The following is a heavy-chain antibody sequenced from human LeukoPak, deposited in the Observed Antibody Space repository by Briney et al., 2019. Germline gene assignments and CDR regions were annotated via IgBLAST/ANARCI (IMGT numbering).Heavy chain of an antibody. J-gene: IGHJ3*02. Sequence: GESLKISCKGSGYSFTCYWIGWVRQMPGKGLEWMGIIYPGDSDTRYSPSFQGQVTISADKSISTAYLQWSSLKASDTAMYYCARLGYSGYDFLGAFDIWGQGTMVTVSS. CDR2: IYPGDSDT. CDR3: ARLGYSGYDFLGAFDI. D-gene: IGHD5-12*01. CDR1: GYSFTCYW. V-gene: IGHV5-51*01.